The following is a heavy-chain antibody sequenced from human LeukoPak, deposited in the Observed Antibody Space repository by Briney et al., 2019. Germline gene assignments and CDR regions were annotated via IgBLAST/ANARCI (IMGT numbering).Heavy chain of an antibody. CDR3: AAAFDY. D-gene: IGHD6-25*01. Sequence: SETLSLTCTVSGGSISSYYWSWIRQPPGKGLEWIGNTYYGGNTYYNPSLKSRVTISVDTSKNQFSLELNSVTAADTAVYYCAAAFDYWGQGTLVTVSS. CDR2: TYYGGNT. V-gene: IGHV4-59*04. CDR1: GGSISSYY. J-gene: IGHJ4*02.